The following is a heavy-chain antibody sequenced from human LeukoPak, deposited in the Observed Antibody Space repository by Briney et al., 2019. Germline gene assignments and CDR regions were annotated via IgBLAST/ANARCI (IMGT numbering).Heavy chain of an antibody. V-gene: IGHV3-23*01. Sequence: GGSLRLSCAASGFTFSSYVMSWVRQAPGKGLEWVSAISGSGGSTYYADSVKGRFTISRDNSKNTLYVQMNSLRVEDTAVYYCAKDMLGDFWSGYYFDYWGQGTLVTVSS. CDR3: AKDMLGDFWSGYYFDY. CDR2: ISGSGGST. CDR1: GFTFSSYV. D-gene: IGHD3-3*01. J-gene: IGHJ4*02.